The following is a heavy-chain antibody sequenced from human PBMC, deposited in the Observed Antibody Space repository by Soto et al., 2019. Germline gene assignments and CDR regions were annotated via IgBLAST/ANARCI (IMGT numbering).Heavy chain of an antibody. CDR2: IYHSGSA. J-gene: IGHJ4*02. D-gene: IGHD2-15*01. Sequence: QLQLQESGSGLVKPSQTLSLTCAVSGGSISSGGYSWSWIRQPPGKGLEWIGYIYHSGSAYYNPSLNSRVTITVYRSKNQSSLKLSSVTAADTAVYYCARGHVVAAQHWGQGTLVTVSS. CDR1: GGSISSGGYS. V-gene: IGHV4-30-2*01. CDR3: ARGHVVAAQH.